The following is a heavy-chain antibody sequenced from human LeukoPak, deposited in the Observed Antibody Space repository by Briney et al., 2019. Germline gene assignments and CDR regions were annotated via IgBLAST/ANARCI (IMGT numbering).Heavy chain of an antibody. Sequence: GGSLRLSCAASGFTFSSYGMHWVRQAPGKGLEWVAIISYDGSNKYYAGSVKGRFTISRDNSKNTLYLQMNSLSAEDTAVYYCAKDLVYLGYCSSTSCYAYAFDIWGQGTMVTVSS. D-gene: IGHD2-2*01. J-gene: IGHJ3*02. CDR2: ISYDGSNK. V-gene: IGHV3-30*18. CDR3: AKDLVYLGYCSSTSCYAYAFDI. CDR1: GFTFSSYG.